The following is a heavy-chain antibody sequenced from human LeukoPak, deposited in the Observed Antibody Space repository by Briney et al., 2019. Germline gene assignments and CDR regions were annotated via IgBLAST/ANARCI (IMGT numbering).Heavy chain of an antibody. D-gene: IGHD6-25*01. CDR1: GGSISSSSHY. V-gene: IGHV4-39*07. Sequence: PSETLSLTCTVSGGSISSSSHYWDWIRQPPGKGLEWIGGIYYSGSTDYNPSLKSRVTISVDTSKNQFSLKLSSVTAADTAVYYCARVTAYSSENYFDYWGQGTLVTVSS. CDR2: IYYSGST. J-gene: IGHJ4*02. CDR3: ARVTAYSSENYFDY.